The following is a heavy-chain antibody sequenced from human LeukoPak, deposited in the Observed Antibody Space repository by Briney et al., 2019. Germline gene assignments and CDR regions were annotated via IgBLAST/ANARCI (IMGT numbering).Heavy chain of an antibody. CDR3: ARSQHRTLDAFDI. D-gene: IGHD2-2*01. J-gene: IGHJ3*02. V-gene: IGHV4-31*03. Sequence: SETLSLTCTVSGGSIGSGGYYWSWIRQHPGKGLEWIGYIYYSGSTYYNPSLKSRVTISVDTSKNQFSLKLSSVTAADTAVYYCARSQHRTLDAFDIWGQGTMVTVSS. CDR1: GGSIGSGGYY. CDR2: IYYSGST.